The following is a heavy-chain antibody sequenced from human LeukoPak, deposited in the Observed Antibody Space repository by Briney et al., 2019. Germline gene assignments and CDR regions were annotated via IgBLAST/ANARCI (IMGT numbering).Heavy chain of an antibody. Sequence: ASVNVSCKASGYTFTSHTINWVRQATGQAPEWMGTMDPNTGDTGYAQKFQGRVTITRNTSISTAYMELSSLRSEDTAVYYCARGDCSSTSCYGGNDAFDIWGQGTMVTVSS. J-gene: IGHJ3*02. CDR1: GYTFTSHT. V-gene: IGHV1-8*01. CDR3: ARGDCSSTSCYGGNDAFDI. D-gene: IGHD2-2*01. CDR2: MDPNTGDT.